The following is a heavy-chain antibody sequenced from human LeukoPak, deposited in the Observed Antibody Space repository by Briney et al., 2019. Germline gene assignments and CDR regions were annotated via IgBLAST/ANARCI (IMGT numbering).Heavy chain of an antibody. V-gene: IGHV4-34*01. D-gene: IGHD2-2*01. CDR2: INHSGST. CDR1: GGSFSGYY. Sequence: SETLSLTCAVYGGSFSGYYWSWIRQPPGKGLEWIGEINHSGSTNYNPSLKSRVTISVDTSKNQFSLKLSSVTAADTAVYYCARYGCSSTSCYRPYYFDYWGQGTLVTVSS. J-gene: IGHJ4*02. CDR3: ARYGCSSTSCYRPYYFDY.